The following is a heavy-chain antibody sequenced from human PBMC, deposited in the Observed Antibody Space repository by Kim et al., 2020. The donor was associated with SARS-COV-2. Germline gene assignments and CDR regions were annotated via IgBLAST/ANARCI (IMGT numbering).Heavy chain of an antibody. V-gene: IGHV1-69*13. CDR1: GGTFSSYA. CDR3: AREGRALGYCSSTSCLPYYYYGMDV. CDR2: IIPIFGTA. J-gene: IGHJ6*02. D-gene: IGHD2-2*01. Sequence: SVKVSCKASGGTFSSYAISWVRQAPGQGLEWMGGIIPIFGTANYAQKFQGRVTITADESTSTAYMELSSLRSEDTAVYYCAREGRALGYCSSTSCLPYYYYGMDVWGQGTTVTVSS.